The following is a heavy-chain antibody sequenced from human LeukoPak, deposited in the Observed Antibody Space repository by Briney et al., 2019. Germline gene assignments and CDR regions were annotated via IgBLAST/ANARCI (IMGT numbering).Heavy chain of an antibody. CDR1: GCSISSSSYF. CDR2: VSLSGLT. V-gene: IGHV4-39*07. Sequence: SETLSLTCTVSGCSISSSSYFWGWIRQPPGKGLEWIGEVSLSGLTNYNPSLSSRVIMALDTSKNHLSLHLTSVTAADTAVYYCSRENWAFSPFGYWGQGYLVTVLS. J-gene: IGHJ4*02. CDR3: SRENWAFSPFGY. D-gene: IGHD3-16*01.